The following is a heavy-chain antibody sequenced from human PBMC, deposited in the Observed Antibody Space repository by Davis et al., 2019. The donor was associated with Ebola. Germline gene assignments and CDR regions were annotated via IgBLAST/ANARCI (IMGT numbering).Heavy chain of an antibody. CDR2: IYYSGTT. CDR1: GGSFSTYY. V-gene: IGHV4-59*01. CDR3: ARGSQWLGPDY. Sequence: SETLSLSCTVSGGSFSTYYWSCVPQPPGKGLEWVGYIYYSGTTHYNPSLRGRVTISVDTSKKHFSLKLGPVTAADTAVYYCARGSQWLGPDYWGQGTLVTVSS. D-gene: IGHD6-19*01. J-gene: IGHJ4*02.